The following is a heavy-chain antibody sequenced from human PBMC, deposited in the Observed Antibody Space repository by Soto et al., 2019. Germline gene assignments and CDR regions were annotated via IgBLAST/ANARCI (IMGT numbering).Heavy chain of an antibody. J-gene: IGHJ6*02. CDR3: AMGLVGYVFGVQDYYFGMDV. D-gene: IGHD1-26*01. V-gene: IGHV3-30*03. Sequence: QVQLVESGGGVVQPGRSLRLSCGASGFKFSTYGMHWVRQAPGKGLEWVAVISYDGNNKDYADSVKGRFTISRDNSKNTSYLQMNSLRAEDTAVYYCAMGLVGYVFGVQDYYFGMDVWGQGTTVAVSS. CDR1: GFKFSTYG. CDR2: ISYDGNNK.